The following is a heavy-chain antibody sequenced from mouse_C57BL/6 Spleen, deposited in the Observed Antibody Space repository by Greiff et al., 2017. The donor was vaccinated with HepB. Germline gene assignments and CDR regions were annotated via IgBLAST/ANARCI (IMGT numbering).Heavy chain of an antibody. J-gene: IGHJ4*01. Sequence: EVKLEESGPGLAKPSQTLSLTCSVTGYSITSDYWNWIRKFPGNKLEYMGYISYSGSTYYNPSLKSRISITRDTSKNQYYLQLNSVTTEDTATYYCARSPLTGKSAMDYWGQGTSVTVSS. CDR2: ISYSGST. D-gene: IGHD4-1*01. CDR1: GYSITSDY. V-gene: IGHV3-8*01. CDR3: ARSPLTGKSAMDY.